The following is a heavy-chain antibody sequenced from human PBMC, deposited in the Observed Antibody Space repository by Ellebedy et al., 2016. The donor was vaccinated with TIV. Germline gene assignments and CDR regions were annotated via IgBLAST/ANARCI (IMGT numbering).Heavy chain of an antibody. CDR3: ARWNGDLRGYDV. J-gene: IGHJ3*01. CDR2: TRHSGNS. V-gene: IGHV4-59*02. CDR1: AASVNSYY. Sequence: PGGSLRLSCSVSAASVNSYYWNWVRQPPGKTLEWIAYTRHSGNSKSNPSLKSRVTTSVDTSKNQFSLQLNSVTVADTAVYYCARWNGDLRGYDVWGQGTMITVSS. D-gene: IGHD2-21*02.